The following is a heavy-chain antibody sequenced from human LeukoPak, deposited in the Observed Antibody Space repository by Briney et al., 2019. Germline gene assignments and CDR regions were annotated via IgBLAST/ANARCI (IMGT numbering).Heavy chain of an antibody. CDR1: GGSVSSGSYY. CDR2: IYYSGST. CDR3: ARERGGITMVRGANDY. V-gene: IGHV4-61*01. Sequence: SETLSLTCTVSGGSVSSGSYYWSWIRQPPGKGLEWIGYIYYSGSTNYNPSLKSRVTISVDTSKNQFSLKLSSVTAADTAVYYCARERGGITMVRGANDYWGQGTLVTVSS. J-gene: IGHJ4*02. D-gene: IGHD3-10*01.